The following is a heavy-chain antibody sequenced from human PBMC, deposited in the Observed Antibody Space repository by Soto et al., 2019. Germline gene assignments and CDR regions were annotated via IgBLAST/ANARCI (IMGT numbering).Heavy chain of an antibody. D-gene: IGHD6-13*01. V-gene: IGHV3-23*01. J-gene: IGHJ4*02. CDR2: ISGSGGST. Sequence: PGGSLRLSCAASGFTFSSYAMSWVRQAPGKGLEWVSAISGSGGSTYYADSVKGRFTISRDNSKNTLYLQMNSPRAEDTAVYYCAKPPHPTVIAAATNKDYYFDYWGQGTLVTVSS. CDR1: GFTFSSYA. CDR3: AKPPHPTVIAAATNKDYYFDY.